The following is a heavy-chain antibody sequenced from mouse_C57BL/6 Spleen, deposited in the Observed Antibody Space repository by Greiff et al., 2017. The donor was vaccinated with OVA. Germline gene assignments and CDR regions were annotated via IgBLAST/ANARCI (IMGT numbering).Heavy chain of an antibody. J-gene: IGHJ2*01. D-gene: IGHD1-1*01. CDR3: ARSPITTVVATTGTYYFDY. CDR1: GYTFTSYW. V-gene: IGHV1-7*01. Sequence: VQLQPSGAELAKPGASVTLSCKASGYTFTSYWMHWVKQRPGQGLEWIGYINPSSGYTKYNQKFKDKATLTADKSSSTAYMQLSSLTYEDSAVYYCARSPITTVVATTGTYYFDYWGKGTTLTVSS. CDR2: INPSSGYT.